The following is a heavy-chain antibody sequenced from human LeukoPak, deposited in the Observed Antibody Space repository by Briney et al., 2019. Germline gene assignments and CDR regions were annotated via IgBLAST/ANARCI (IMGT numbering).Heavy chain of an antibody. CDR2: IHSSGST. CDR3: ARNLGSNWFDP. J-gene: IGHJ5*02. D-gene: IGHD1-26*01. V-gene: IGHV4-59*10. CDR1: GGSFSGYY. Sequence: PSETLSLTCAVYGGSFSGYYWSWIRQPAGKGLEWIGRIHSSGSTNYNPSLKSRVTMSLDASKNQFSLRLTSVTAADSAVYFCARNLGSNWFDPWGQGTLVTVSS.